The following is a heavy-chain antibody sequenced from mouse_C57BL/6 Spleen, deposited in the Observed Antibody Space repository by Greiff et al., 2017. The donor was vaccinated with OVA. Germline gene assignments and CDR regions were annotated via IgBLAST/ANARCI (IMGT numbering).Heavy chain of an antibody. CDR3: SRNHGSSYGYFDV. CDR2: INSDGSST. D-gene: IGHD1-1*01. Sequence: EVKLVESEGGLVQPGSSMKLSCTASGFTFSDYYMAWVRQVPEKGLEWVANINSDGSSTYYLDFLKSSSIISRDNAENMLYLEVSSLKSEDTAAYYCSRNHGSSYGYFDVWGTGTTVTVSS. CDR1: GFTFSDYY. J-gene: IGHJ1*03. V-gene: IGHV5-16*01.